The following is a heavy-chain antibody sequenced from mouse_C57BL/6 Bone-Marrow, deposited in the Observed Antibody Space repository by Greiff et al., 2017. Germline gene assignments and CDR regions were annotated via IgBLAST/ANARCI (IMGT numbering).Heavy chain of an antibody. D-gene: IGHD4-1*01. V-gene: IGHV5-16*01. CDR2: INYDGSST. CDR1: GFTFSDYY. J-gene: IGHJ3*01. CDR3: ARGGKTGFAY. Sequence: EVKLMESEGGLVQPGSSMKLSCTASGFTFSDYYMAWVRQVPEKGLEWVANINYDGSSTYYLDSLKSRFIISRDNAKNILYLQMSSLKSEDTATYYCARGGKTGFAYWGQGTLVSGSA.